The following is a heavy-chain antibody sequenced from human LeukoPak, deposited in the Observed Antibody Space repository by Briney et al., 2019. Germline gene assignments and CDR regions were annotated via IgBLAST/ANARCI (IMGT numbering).Heavy chain of an antibody. J-gene: IGHJ4*02. CDR3: ARETEAFDS. D-gene: IGHD1-1*01. V-gene: IGHV3-30*02. Sequence: GGSLRLSCAASGFTFSSYGMHWVRRAPGKGLEWVALIWYDGSDKDYGDSVKGRFTISRDNSKNMLYLQMNSLRAGDTALYYCARETEAFDSWGQGTLVTVSS. CDR2: IWYDGSDK. CDR1: GFTFSSYG.